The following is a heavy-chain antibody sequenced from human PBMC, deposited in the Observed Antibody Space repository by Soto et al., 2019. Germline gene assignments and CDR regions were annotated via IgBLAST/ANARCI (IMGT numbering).Heavy chain of an antibody. V-gene: IGHV3-23*01. J-gene: IGHJ4*02. Sequence: PGGSLILSCAASGFTFSSDAMSWVRQAPGKGLEWVSAISGSGGSTYYADSVKGRFTISRDNSQNTLYLQMNSLTVEDTAIYYCARTRNYIVATRPDYWGQGTLVTVSS. CDR3: ARTRNYIVATRPDY. D-gene: IGHD5-12*01. CDR2: ISGSGGST. CDR1: GFTFSSDA.